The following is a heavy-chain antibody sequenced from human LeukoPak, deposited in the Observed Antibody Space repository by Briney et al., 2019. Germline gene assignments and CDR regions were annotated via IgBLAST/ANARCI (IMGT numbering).Heavy chain of an antibody. CDR2: IIPIFGTA. J-gene: IGHJ5*02. D-gene: IGHD3-3*01. V-gene: IGHV1-69*13. Sequence: SVKVSCKASGGTFSSYAISWVRQAPGQGLEWMGGIIPIFGTANYAQKFQGRVTITADESTSTAYMELSSLRSEDTAVYYCAREERFLEWTLRGYWFDPWAREPWSPSPQ. CDR1: GGTFSSYA. CDR3: AREERFLEWTLRGYWFDP.